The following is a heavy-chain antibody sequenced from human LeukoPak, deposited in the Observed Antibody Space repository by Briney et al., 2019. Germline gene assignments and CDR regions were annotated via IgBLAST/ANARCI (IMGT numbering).Heavy chain of an antibody. J-gene: IGHJ6*02. CDR2: IRYDGSNK. CDR1: GFTFSSYG. CDR3: AEDFKVVVVVAAKGDYYYGMDV. D-gene: IGHD2-15*01. V-gene: IGHV3-30*02. Sequence: GGSLRLSCAASGFTFSSYGMHWVRQAPAKGLEWVAFIRYDGSNKYYADSVKGRFTISRDNSKNTLYLQMNSLRAEDTAVYYCAEDFKVVVVVAAKGDYYYGMDVWGQGTTVTVSS.